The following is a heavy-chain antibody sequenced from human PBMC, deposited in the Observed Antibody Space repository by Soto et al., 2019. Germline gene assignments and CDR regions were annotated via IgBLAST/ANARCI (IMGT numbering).Heavy chain of an antibody. CDR2: ISGSGGST. CDR3: AKEVLGYDYIWGSYPTALPDI. CDR1: GFTFSSYA. V-gene: IGHV3-23*01. J-gene: IGHJ3*02. Sequence: EVQLLESGGGLGQPGGSLRLSCAASGFTFSSYAMSWVRQAPGKVLEWVSAISGSGGSTYYADSVKGRFTISRDNSKNTLYLQMNSLRAEDTAVYYCAKEVLGYDYIWGSYPTALPDIWGQGTMVTVSS. D-gene: IGHD3-16*01.